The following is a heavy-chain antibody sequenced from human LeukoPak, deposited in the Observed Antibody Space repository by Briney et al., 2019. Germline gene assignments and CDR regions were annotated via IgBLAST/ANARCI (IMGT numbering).Heavy chain of an antibody. V-gene: IGHV4-4*07. CDR1: GGSISSYY. J-gene: IGHJ4*02. Sequence: SETLSLTCTVSGGSISSYYCSWIRQPAGKGLEWIGRIYASGSTNYNPSLKSRVTMSVDTSKNQFSLKLSSVTAADTAVYFCARQSPSRDFNYWGQGTLVTVSS. CDR3: ARQSPSRDFNY. CDR2: IYASGST.